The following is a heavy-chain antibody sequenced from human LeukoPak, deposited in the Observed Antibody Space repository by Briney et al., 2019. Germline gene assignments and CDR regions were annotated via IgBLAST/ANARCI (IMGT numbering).Heavy chain of an antibody. CDR2: IKKTGSET. V-gene: IGHV3-7*01. J-gene: IGHJ4*02. CDR3: AREDGYRSGGNCYSYFDS. CDR1: GFTFSHFW. D-gene: IGHD2-15*01. Sequence: GGSLRLSCAASGFTFSHFWMSWVRQAPGKGLEWVAYIKKTGSETYYVDSVKGRFTITRDNTRNSLFLQMYSLRAEDTAVYFCAREDGYRSGGNCYSYFDSWGQGTLVTVSS.